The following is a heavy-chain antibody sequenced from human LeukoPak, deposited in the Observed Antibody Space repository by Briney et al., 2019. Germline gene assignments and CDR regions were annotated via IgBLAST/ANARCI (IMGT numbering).Heavy chain of an antibody. CDR3: ARDRVAAAGTLYYYYYGMDV. J-gene: IGHJ6*02. D-gene: IGHD6-13*01. Sequence: ASVKVSCKASGGTFSSYAISWVRQAPGQGLEWMGRIIPILGIANYAQKFQGRVTITADKSTGTAYMELSSLRSEDTAVYYCARDRVAAAGTLYYYYYGMDVWGQGTTVTVSS. V-gene: IGHV1-69*04. CDR1: GGTFSSYA. CDR2: IIPILGIA.